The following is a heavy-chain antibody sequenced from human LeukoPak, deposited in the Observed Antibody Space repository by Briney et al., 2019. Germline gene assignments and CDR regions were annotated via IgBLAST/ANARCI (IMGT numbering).Heavy chain of an antibody. V-gene: IGHV3-53*01. J-gene: IGHJ4*02. CDR2: NSGGNT. D-gene: IGHD4-17*01. CDR3: ARRAGEYSHPYDY. CDR1: GFTVSSNS. Sequence: GGSLRVSCTVSGFTVSSNSMSWVRQAPGKGLEWVAFNSGGNTHYSDPVKGRFTISRDNSKNTLYLQMNSLRADDTAVYYCARRAGEYSHPYDYWGQGTLVTVSS.